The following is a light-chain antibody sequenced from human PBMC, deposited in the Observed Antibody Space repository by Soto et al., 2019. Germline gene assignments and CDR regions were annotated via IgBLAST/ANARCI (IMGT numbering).Light chain of an antibody. Sequence: QPVLTQPASVSGSPGQSITISCTGTNSDVGGFDYVSWYQHHPGKAPKLMISEVSDRPSGVSTRFSGSKSGNTASLTISGLQAEDEADYYCSSYTTSTTLWVFGGGTKLTVL. CDR3: SSYTTSTTLWV. J-gene: IGLJ3*02. CDR2: EVS. CDR1: NSDVGGFDY. V-gene: IGLV2-14*01.